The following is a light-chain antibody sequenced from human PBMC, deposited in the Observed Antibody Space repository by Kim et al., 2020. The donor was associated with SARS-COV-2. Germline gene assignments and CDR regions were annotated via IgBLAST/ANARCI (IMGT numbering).Light chain of an antibody. Sequence: EIVMTQSPDTLSVSPGERATLSCRASLSIGSNLAWYQQKPGQAPRLLIYDASTRATGIPARFSGSGSGTEFTLTISALQSEDFAVYYCHQYDNWPPHTFGGGTKLEI. CDR1: LSIGSN. CDR2: DAS. J-gene: IGKJ4*01. CDR3: HQYDNWPPHT. V-gene: IGKV3-15*01.